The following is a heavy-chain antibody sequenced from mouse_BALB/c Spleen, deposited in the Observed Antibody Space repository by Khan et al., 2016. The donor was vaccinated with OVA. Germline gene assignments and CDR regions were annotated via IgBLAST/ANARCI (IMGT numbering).Heavy chain of an antibody. CDR2: ISNLAYSI. V-gene: IGHV5-15*02. CDR3: ARSWSMDY. Sequence: EVKLVESGGGLVQPGGSRKLSCAASGFTFSDYGMAWVRQAPGKGPEWVAIISNLAYSIYYADTVRGRFTISRENAMNTLYLEMSSLRSEDTAMYYCARSWSMDYWGQGTSVTVSS. CDR1: GFTFSDYG. J-gene: IGHJ4*01.